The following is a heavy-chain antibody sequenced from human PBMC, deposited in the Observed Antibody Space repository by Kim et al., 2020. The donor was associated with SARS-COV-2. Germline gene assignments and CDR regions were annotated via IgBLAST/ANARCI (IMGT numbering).Heavy chain of an antibody. D-gene: IGHD4-17*01. CDR1: GGSISSYY. J-gene: IGHJ3*02. Sequence: SETLSLTCTVSGGSISSYYWSWIRQPPGKGLEWIGYIYYSGSTNYNPSLKSRVTISVDTSKNQFSLKLSSVTAADTAVYYCARGPDYGDYEGAFDIWGQGTMVTVSS. CDR3: ARGPDYGDYEGAFDI. CDR2: IYYSGST. V-gene: IGHV4-59*01.